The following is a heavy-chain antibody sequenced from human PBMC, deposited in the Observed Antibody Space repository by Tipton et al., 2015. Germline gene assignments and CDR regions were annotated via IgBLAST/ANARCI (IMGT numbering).Heavy chain of an antibody. V-gene: IGHV5-51*01. CDR1: GYTFSHYW. CDR3: ARHPSYSSSWIDY. D-gene: IGHD6-13*01. J-gene: IGHJ4*02. CDR2: IQPGDSDT. Sequence: QLVQSGAEVKKPGESLRISCQASGYTFSHYWIGWVRQMPGNGLEWMGIIQPGDSDTRYSPSFQGQVIISADKSLSTAYLQWSSLKASDTAMYYCARHPSYSSSWIDYWGQGTLVTVSS.